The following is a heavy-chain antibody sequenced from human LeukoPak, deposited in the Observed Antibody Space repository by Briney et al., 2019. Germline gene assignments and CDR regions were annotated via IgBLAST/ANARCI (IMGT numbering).Heavy chain of an antibody. CDR3: ARDEDGAYYYGMDV. J-gene: IGHJ6*02. CDR1: GYTFTGYY. CDR2: INPSSGDT. D-gene: IGHD1-26*01. V-gene: IGHV1-2*02. Sequence: ASVKVSCKASGYTFTGYYMHWVRQAPGQGPEWMGWINPSSGDTNYAQKFQGRVTMTRDTSINTAYMELSSLRSDDTAVYYCARDEDGAYYYGMDVWGQGTTVTVSS.